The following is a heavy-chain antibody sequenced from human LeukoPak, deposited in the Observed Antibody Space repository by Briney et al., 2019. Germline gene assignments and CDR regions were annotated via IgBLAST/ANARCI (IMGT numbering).Heavy chain of an antibody. CDR1: GLTFSSYE. D-gene: IGHD3-10*01. V-gene: IGHV3-48*03. CDR2: ISSSGSTI. CDR3: ARDRAFYGSGSHYYYYGMDV. J-gene: IGHJ6*02. Sequence: GRSLRLSCAASGLTFSSYEMNWVRQAPGKGLEWVSYISSSGSTIYYADSVKGRFTISRDNAKNSLYLQMNSLRAEDTAVYHCARDRAFYGSGSHYYYYGMDVWGQGTTVTVSS.